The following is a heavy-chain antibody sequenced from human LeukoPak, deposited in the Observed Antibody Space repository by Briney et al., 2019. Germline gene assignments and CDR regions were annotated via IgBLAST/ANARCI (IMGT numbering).Heavy chain of an antibody. CDR2: IIPIFGAA. CDR1: GGTFSSYA. CDR3: ARGDGSGWLFDY. J-gene: IGHJ4*02. Sequence: ASVKVSCKASGGTFSSYAISWVRQAPGQGLEWMGGIIPIFGAANYAQKFQGRVTITADESTSTAYMELSSLRSEDTAVYYCARGDGSGWLFDYWGQGTLVTVSS. V-gene: IGHV1-69*13. D-gene: IGHD6-19*01.